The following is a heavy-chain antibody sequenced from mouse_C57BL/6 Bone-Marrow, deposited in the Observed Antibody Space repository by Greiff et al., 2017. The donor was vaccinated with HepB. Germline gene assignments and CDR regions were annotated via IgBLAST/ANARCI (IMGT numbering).Heavy chain of an antibody. Sequence: VQLQQSGPVLVKPGASVKMSCKASGYTFTDYYMNWVKQSHGKSLEWIGVINPYNGGTSYNQKFKGKATLTVDKSSSTAYMELNSLTSEDSAVYYCARRVYGSSYDYWGQGTTLTVSS. CDR3: ARRVYGSSYDY. CDR2: INPYNGGT. V-gene: IGHV1-19*01. J-gene: IGHJ2*01. CDR1: GYTFTDYY. D-gene: IGHD1-1*01.